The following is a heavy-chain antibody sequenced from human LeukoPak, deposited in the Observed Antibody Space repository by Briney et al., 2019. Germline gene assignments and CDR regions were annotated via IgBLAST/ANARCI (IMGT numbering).Heavy chain of an antibody. J-gene: IGHJ4*02. CDR2: IYPGDSDT. CDR1: GYSFTSYW. V-gene: IGHV5-51*01. Sequence: GESLKISGKGSGYSFTSYWISWVRQMPGKGLEWMGIIYPGDSDTSYSTSFQGQVTISADKSISTAYLQWSSLKASDTAMYYCARHSSQAVISDYWGQGTLVTVSS. D-gene: IGHD3-22*01. CDR3: ARHSSQAVISDY.